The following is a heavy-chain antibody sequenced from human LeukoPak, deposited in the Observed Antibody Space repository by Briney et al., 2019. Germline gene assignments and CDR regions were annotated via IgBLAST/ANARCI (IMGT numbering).Heavy chain of an antibody. CDR2: VSAYNGNT. J-gene: IGHJ4*02. Sequence: VASVKVSRKASGYTFTSYAISWLRQAPGQGLEWMGWVSAYNGNTNYAQNLQGRVTMTTDTSTSTAYMELRSLRSDDTAVYYCARRFGESNDYWGQGTLVTVPS. D-gene: IGHD3-10*01. V-gene: IGHV1-18*01. CDR1: GYTFTSYA. CDR3: ARRFGESNDY.